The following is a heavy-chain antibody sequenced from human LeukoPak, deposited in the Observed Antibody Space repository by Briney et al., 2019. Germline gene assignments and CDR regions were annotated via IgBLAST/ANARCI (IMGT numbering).Heavy chain of an antibody. D-gene: IGHD3-22*01. CDR1: GFTFSSAW. CDR3: TTGLRYYYDSSGYRNI. V-gene: IGHV3-15*01. J-gene: IGHJ3*02. CDR2: IKSKTDGGTT. Sequence: GGSLRLSCAASGFTFSSAWMTWVRQAPGKGLEWVGRIKSKTDGGTTDYAAPVKGRFIISRDDSKNTLYLQMNSLKTEDTAVYYCTTGLRYYYDSSGYRNIWGQGTMVTVSS.